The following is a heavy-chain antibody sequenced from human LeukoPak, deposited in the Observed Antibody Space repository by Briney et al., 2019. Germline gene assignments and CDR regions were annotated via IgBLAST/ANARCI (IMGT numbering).Heavy chain of an antibody. J-gene: IGHJ4*02. V-gene: IGHV3-64*01. CDR1: GFTFSSYA. CDR2: ISSNGGST. Sequence: GGSLRLSCAASGFTFSSYAMHWVRQAPGKGLEYVSAISSNGGSTYYANSVKGRFTISRDNSKNTLYLQMGSLRAEDMAVYYCAREYCSGGSCYYYFDYWGLGTLVTVSS. D-gene: IGHD2-15*01. CDR3: AREYCSGGSCYYYFDY.